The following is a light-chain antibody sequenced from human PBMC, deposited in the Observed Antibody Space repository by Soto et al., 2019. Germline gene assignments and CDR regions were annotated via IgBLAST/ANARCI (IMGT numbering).Light chain of an antibody. CDR3: ETWDSNTRV. V-gene: IGLV4-60*02. CDR1: SGHSSNI. J-gene: IGLJ3*02. CDR2: FEGSGSY. Sequence: QLVLTQSSSASASLGSSVKLTCTLSSGHSSNIIAWHQQQPGKAPRYLMRFEGSGSYNKGSEIPDRFAGSSSGADRYLTISNLQFEDEAEYFCETWDSNTRVFVGGTKLTVL.